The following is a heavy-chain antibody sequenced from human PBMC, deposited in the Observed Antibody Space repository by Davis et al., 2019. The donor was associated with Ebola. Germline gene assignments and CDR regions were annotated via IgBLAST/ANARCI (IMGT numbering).Heavy chain of an antibody. CDR3: ARIPAAAKPFGP. CDR1: GVAISSHF. CDR2: FYSSEIT. V-gene: IGHV4-59*11. Sequence: MPSETLSLTCSVSGVAISSHFWSWVRQPPGKGLEWIGSFYSSEITNYNPSLTSRVTISADTSKNQFSLKLTSVTSADTAVYYCARIPAAAKPFGPWDPGILVTVSS. J-gene: IGHJ5*02. D-gene: IGHD6-25*01.